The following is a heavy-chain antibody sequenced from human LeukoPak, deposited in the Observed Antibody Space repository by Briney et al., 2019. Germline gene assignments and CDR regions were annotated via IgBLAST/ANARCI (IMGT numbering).Heavy chain of an antibody. Sequence: SGGSLRLSCAASGFTSSGYSMHWVRQAPGKGLEFVSAISSNGVDTYYGNSVKGRFTISRDNSKNTLYLQMGSLRDEDMAVYYCGRVSSGYCSSTSCPVDFWGRGTLSPSPQ. D-gene: IGHD2-2*01. CDR3: GRVSSGYCSSTSCPVDF. CDR2: ISSNGVDT. CDR1: GFTSSGYS. V-gene: IGHV3-64*01. J-gene: IGHJ4*02.